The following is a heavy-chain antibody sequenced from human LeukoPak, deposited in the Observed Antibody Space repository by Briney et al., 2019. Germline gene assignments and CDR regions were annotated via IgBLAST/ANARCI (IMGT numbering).Heavy chain of an antibody. CDR3: ARVDRGSYYYYYGMDV. V-gene: IGHV4-39*07. Sequence: SETLSLTCTVSGGSISSSNYYWGWIRQPPGKGLEWIGSIYYSGSTYYNPSLKSRVTISVDTSKNQFSLKLSSVTAADTAVYYCARVDRGSYYYYYGMDVWGQGTTVTVSS. D-gene: IGHD1-26*01. CDR2: IYYSGST. CDR1: GGSISSSNYY. J-gene: IGHJ6*02.